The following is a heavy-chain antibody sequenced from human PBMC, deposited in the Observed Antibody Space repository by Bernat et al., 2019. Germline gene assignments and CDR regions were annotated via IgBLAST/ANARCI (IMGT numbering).Heavy chain of an antibody. CDR2: IYSGGST. Sequence: EVQLVESGGGLIQPGGSLRLSCAASGFTVSTNYMSWVRQAPGKGLEWVSLIYSGGSTYYADSAKGRFTISRDNFKNKLFLQMNSRRAEDTAVYYCARARGGFWSNYEVGGLGCWGQGTLVTVSS. CDR3: ARARGGFWSNYEVGGLGC. D-gene: IGHD3-3*01. CDR1: GFTVSTNY. J-gene: IGHJ4*02. V-gene: IGHV3-53*01.